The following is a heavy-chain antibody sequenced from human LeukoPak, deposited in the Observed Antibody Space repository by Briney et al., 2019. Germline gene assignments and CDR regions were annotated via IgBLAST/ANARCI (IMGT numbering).Heavy chain of an antibody. D-gene: IGHD3-3*01. J-gene: IGHJ6*03. CDR3: ARVGLGYDFWSGSCYYMDV. V-gene: IGHV3-48*03. CDR1: GCTFSSYE. Sequence: GGSLRLSCAASGCTFSSYEMNWVRQAPGKGLEWVSYISSSGSTIYYADSVKGRFTISRDNAKNSLYLQMNSLRAEDTAVYYCARVGLGYDFWSGSCYYMDVWGKGTTVTVSS. CDR2: ISSSGSTI.